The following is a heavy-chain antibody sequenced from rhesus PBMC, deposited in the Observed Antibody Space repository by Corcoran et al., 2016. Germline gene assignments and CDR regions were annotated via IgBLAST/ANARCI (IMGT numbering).Heavy chain of an antibody. Sequence: EVQLVESGGGLAKPGGSLRLSCAASGFTFSNYWMNWVRQTPGKVLEWISAINSGGGITYYADSVKGLFTISRVNSKNTLSLQMNSLRAEDTAVYYCAKEPEYTNWGYYFDYLGQGVLVTVSS. J-gene: IGHJ4*01. CDR1: GFTFSNYW. V-gene: IGHV3S42*01. CDR3: AKEPEYTNWGYYFDY. CDR2: INSGGGIT. D-gene: IGHD4-23*01.